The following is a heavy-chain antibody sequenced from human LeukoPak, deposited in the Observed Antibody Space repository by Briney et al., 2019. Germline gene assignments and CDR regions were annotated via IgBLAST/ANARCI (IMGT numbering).Heavy chain of an antibody. V-gene: IGHV1-18*01. J-gene: IGHJ4*02. CDR1: GYTFTTYG. CDR3: ARQYSSVGPFDY. D-gene: IGHD6-19*01. CDR2: ISVYNGNT. Sequence: GASVKVSCKASGYTFTTYGLSWVRQAPGQGLEWMGWISVYNGNTNYAQKFQARVTVTTDTSTSTAYMEPRSLRSDDTAVYYCARQYSSVGPFDYWGQGTLVTVSS.